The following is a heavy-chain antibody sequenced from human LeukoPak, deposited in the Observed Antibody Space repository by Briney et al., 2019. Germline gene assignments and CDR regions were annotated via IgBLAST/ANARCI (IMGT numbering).Heavy chain of an antibody. CDR3: ARSSQTGVFDY. CDR2: INPSGGST. V-gene: IGHV1-46*01. J-gene: IGHJ4*02. CDR1: GYTLTTYY. Sequence: ASVKVSCKASGYTLTTYYIHWVRQAPGQGLEWMGFINPSGGSTSYAQKFQGRVTMTRDTSTSTVYMELSSLRSEDTAVYYCARSSQTGVFDYWGQGTLVTVSS. D-gene: IGHD3-9*01.